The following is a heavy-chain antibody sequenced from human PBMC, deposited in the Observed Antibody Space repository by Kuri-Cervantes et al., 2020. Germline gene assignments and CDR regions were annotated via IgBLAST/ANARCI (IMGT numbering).Heavy chain of an antibody. V-gene: IGHV3-11*01. CDR3: ARAYYGSGSYYKGYGMDA. Sequence: GESLKISCAASGFTFSDYYMSWIRQAPGKGLEWVSYISSSGSTIYYADSVKGRFTISRDNAKNSLYLQMNSLRAEDTAVYYCARAYYGSGSYYKGYGMDAWGQGTTVTVSS. CDR2: ISSSGSTI. D-gene: IGHD3-10*01. CDR1: GFTFSDYY. J-gene: IGHJ6*02.